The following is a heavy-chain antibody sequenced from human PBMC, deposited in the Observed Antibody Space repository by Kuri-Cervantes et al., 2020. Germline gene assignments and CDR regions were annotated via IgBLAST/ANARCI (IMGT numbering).Heavy chain of an antibody. CDR1: GFTFSSYA. D-gene: IGHD6-19*01. J-gene: IGHJ4*02. V-gene: IGHV3-23*01. CDR3: AKEDSSGWYSCFGYFDY. Sequence: GGSLRLACAASGFTFSSYAMSWVRQAPGKGLEWVSAISGSGGSTYYADSVKGRFTISRDNSKNTLYLQMNSLRAEDTAVYYCAKEDSSGWYSCFGYFDYWGQGTLVTVSS. CDR2: ISGSGGST.